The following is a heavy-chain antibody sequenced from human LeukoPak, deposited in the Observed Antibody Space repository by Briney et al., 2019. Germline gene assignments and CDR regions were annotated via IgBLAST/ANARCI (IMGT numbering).Heavy chain of an antibody. CDR1: GDSICTFY. V-gene: IGHV4-59*01. CDR3: ARVVPDDYYYYMDD. CDR2: ISYSGSA. Sequence: SETLSLTCTLSGDSICTFYGSCIPHPPEGGREWIGYISYSGSANSKPCLKSRVTISVDTSKYQFSLKLSSVTAADKAVYYCARVVPDDYYYYMDDWGKGTPVTVSS. J-gene: IGHJ6*03.